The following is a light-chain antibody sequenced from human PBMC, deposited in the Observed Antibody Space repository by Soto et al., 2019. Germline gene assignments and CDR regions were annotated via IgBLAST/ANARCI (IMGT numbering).Light chain of an antibody. V-gene: IGLV2-8*01. CDR1: SSDVGGYNY. CDR2: EVS. J-gene: IGLJ2*01. CDR3: SSYAGSHPVV. Sequence: QSALTQPPSASGSPGQSVTISCTGTSSDVGGYNYVSWYQQHPGKAPKLMIYEVSKRPSGVPDRFSGSKSGNTASLTVSGLQAEDEADYYCSSYAGSHPVVFGGGTKLTV.